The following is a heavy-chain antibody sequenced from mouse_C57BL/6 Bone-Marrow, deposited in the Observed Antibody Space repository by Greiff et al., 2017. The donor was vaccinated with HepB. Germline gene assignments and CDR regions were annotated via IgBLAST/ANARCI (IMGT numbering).Heavy chain of an antibody. V-gene: IGHV1-82*01. CDR1: GYAFSSSW. CDR3: ARRGFITTVVATKGYFDY. J-gene: IGHJ2*01. Sequence: VQLVESGPELVKPGASVKISCKASGYAFSSSWMNWVKQRPGKGLEWIGRSYPGDGDTNYNGKFKGKATLTADKSSSTAYMQLSSLTSEDSAVYFCARRGFITTVVATKGYFDYWGQGTTLTVSS. CDR2: SYPGDGDT. D-gene: IGHD1-1*01.